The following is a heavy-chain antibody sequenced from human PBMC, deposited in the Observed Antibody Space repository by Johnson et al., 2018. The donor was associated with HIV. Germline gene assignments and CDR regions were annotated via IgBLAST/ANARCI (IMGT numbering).Heavy chain of an antibody. CDR3: AKGWIVGATKGEVDAFDI. CDR2: ISWNSGSI. Sequence: VQLVESGGGLVQPGRSLRLSCAASGFTFDDYAMHWVRQAPGKGLEWVSGISWNSGSIGYADSVKGRFTISRDNAKNSLYLQMNSLRAEDTALYYCAKGWIVGATKGEVDAFDIWGQGTMVTVSS. V-gene: IGHV3-9*01. J-gene: IGHJ3*02. D-gene: IGHD1-26*01. CDR1: GFTFDDYA.